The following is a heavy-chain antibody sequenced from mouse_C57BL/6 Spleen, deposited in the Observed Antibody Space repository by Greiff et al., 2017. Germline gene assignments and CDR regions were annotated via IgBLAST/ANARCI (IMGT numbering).Heavy chain of an antibody. J-gene: IGHJ2*01. CDR3: ARSGFDY. CDR2: IDPSDSYT. CDR1: GYTFNSYW. V-gene: IGHV1-69*01. Sequence: QVQLQQPGAELVMPGASVKLSCKASGYTFNSYWMHWVKQRPGQGLEWIGEIDPSDSYTNYNQKFKDKSTLTVDKSSSTAYMQLSSLTSEDSAVYYCARSGFDYWGQGTTLTVSS.